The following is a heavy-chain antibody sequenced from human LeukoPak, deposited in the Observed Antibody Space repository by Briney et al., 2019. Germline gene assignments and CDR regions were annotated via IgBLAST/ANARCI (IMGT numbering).Heavy chain of an antibody. Sequence: GGSLRISCASSGFTFTSYAMHWVRQAPGKGLEWEAAISSDGSDKYYADCVKGRFTISRDNSKNTLYLQMTSLRLEDTAVYYCASDAGGYWGQGALVTVSS. CDR1: GFTFTSYA. V-gene: IGHV3-30*04. J-gene: IGHJ4*02. CDR2: ISSDGSDK. CDR3: ASDAGGY.